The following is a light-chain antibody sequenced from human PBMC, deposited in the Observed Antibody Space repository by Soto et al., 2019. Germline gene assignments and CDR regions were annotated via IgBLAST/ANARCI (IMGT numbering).Light chain of an antibody. V-gene: IGKV3-20*01. Sequence: EIVLTQSPGTLSLSPGERATLSCRASQSVGSSYLAWYQQKPGQAPRLLIYGASSRATGIPDRFSGCGSGTDFSLPISRLAPEDFAVGGSPLTFGGGTKVEIK. J-gene: IGKJ4*01. CDR1: QSVGSSY. CDR3: PLT. CDR2: GAS.